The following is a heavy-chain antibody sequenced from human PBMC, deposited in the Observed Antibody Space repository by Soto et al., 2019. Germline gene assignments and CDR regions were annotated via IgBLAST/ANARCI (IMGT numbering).Heavy chain of an antibody. D-gene: IGHD3-3*01. J-gene: IGHJ4*02. CDR2: IYYSGST. Sequence: QVQLQESGPGLVKPSQTLSLTCTVSGGSISSGDYYWSWIRQPPGKGLEWIGYIYYSGSTYYNPSLKSRVTISVDTSKNQFSLKLSSVTAADTAVYYCDRLLYDFARKSYYFDYWGQGTLVTVSS. CDR3: DRLLYDFARKSYYFDY. V-gene: IGHV4-30-4*01. CDR1: GGSISSGDYY.